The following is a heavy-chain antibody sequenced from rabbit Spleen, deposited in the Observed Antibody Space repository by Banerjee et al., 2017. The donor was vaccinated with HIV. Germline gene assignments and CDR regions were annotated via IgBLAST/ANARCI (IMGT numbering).Heavy chain of an antibody. J-gene: IGHJ4*01. V-gene: IGHV1S45*01. D-gene: IGHD4-1*01. Sequence: QEQLEESGGDLVKPEGSLTITCTASGFSFSNKYVMSWVRQAPGKGLEWIACINNSSGNTVDASWAKGRFTISKTASTTLTLQMTSLTAVDTATYFCARDLAGAIGWNFDLWGPGTLVTVS. CDR3: ARDLAGAIGWNFDL. CDR2: INNSSGNT. CDR1: GFSFSNKYV.